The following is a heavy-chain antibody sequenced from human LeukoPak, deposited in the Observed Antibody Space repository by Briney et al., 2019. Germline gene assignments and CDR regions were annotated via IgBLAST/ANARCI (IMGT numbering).Heavy chain of an antibody. J-gene: IGHJ6*03. CDR2: INPNSGGT. Sequence: ASVKVSCEASGYTFTDYYMHWVRQAPGQGLEWMGWINPNSGGTNYAQKFQGRVTMTRDTSISTAYMELSSLRSEDTAVYYCARTQPLERSYYYYYYMDVWGKGTTVTVSS. CDR1: GYTFTDYY. CDR3: ARTQPLERSYYYYYYMDV. V-gene: IGHV1-2*02. D-gene: IGHD1-1*01.